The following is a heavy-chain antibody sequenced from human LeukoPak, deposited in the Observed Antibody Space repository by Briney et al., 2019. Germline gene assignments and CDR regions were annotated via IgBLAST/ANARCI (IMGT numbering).Heavy chain of an antibody. CDR2: IYYSGST. V-gene: IGHV4-39*01. CDR1: GGSISSSSYY. CDR3: ARPRLASSSWYWYFYL. Sequence: SETLSLTCTVSGGSISSSSYYWGWIRQPPGKGLEWIGSIYYSGSTYYNPSLKSRVTISVDTSKNQFSLKLSSVTAADTAVYYCARPRLASSSWYWYFYLWGRGTVVTVSS. D-gene: IGHD6-13*01. J-gene: IGHJ2*01.